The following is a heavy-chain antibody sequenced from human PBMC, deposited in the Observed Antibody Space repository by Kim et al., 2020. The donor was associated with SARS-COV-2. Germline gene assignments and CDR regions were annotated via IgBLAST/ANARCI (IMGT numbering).Heavy chain of an antibody. CDR2: IFYSGST. CDR3: ARSEGRASWHQFDY. CDR1: SDSFSAYY. J-gene: IGHJ4*02. Sequence: SETLSLTCTVSSDSFSAYYWSWIRQIPGKGLEWIGYIFYSGSTNYNPSLKSRATISWDTSRNHFSLDLTSVTQADTAVYYCARSEGRASWHQFDYWGQGVLVTVSS. V-gene: IGHV4-59*01.